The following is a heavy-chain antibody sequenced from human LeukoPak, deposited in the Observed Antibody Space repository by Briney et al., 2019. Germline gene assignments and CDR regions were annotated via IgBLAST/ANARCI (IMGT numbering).Heavy chain of an antibody. V-gene: IGHV3-53*01. CDR3: ARVGRMATIPGLFDY. CDR2: IYSGGST. CDR1: GFTVSSNY. Sequence: GGSLRLSCAASGFTVSSNYMSWVRQAPGKGLEWVSVIYSGGSTYYADSVKGRFTISRDNSKNTLYLQMNSLRAEDTAVYYCARVGRMATIPGLFDYWGQGTLVTVST. D-gene: IGHD5-24*01. J-gene: IGHJ4*02.